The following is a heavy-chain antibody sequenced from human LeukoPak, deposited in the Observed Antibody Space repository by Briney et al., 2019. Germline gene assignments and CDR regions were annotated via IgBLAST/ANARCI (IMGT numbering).Heavy chain of an antibody. J-gene: IGHJ4*02. Sequence: SETLSLTCAVYGGSFSGYYWSWIRQPPGKRLEWIGEINHSGSTNYNPSLKSRVTISVDTSKNQFSLMLSSVTAADTAVYYCARLDYGDYVFHYWGQGTLVTVSS. CDR3: ARLDYGDYVFHY. D-gene: IGHD4-17*01. V-gene: IGHV4-34*01. CDR1: GGSFSGYY. CDR2: INHSGST.